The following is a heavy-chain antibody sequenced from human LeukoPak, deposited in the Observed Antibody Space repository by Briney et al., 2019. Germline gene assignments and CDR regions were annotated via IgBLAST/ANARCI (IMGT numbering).Heavy chain of an antibody. Sequence: ASVKVSCKASGGTFSSYAISWVRQAPGQGLEWMGGIIPIFGTANYAQKFQGRVTITTDESTSTAYMELSRLRSEDTAVYYCARDLGAYCSSTSCQNGAFDIWGQGTIVTVSS. D-gene: IGHD2-2*01. CDR3: ARDLGAYCSSTSCQNGAFDI. CDR2: IIPIFGTA. J-gene: IGHJ3*02. V-gene: IGHV1-69*05. CDR1: GGTFSSYA.